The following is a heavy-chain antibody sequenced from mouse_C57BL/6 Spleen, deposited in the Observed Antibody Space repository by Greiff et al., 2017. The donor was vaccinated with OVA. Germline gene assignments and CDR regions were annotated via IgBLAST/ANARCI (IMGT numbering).Heavy chain of an antibody. Sequence: EVKLVESGGGLVKPGGSLKLSCAASGFTFSDYGMHWVRQAPEKGLEWVAYISSGSSTIYYADTVKGRFTISRDNAKNTLFLQMTSLRSEDTAMYYGARQGNWYFDVWGTGTTVTVSS. J-gene: IGHJ1*03. CDR3: ARQGNWYFDV. V-gene: IGHV5-17*01. CDR1: GFTFSDYG. CDR2: ISSGSSTI.